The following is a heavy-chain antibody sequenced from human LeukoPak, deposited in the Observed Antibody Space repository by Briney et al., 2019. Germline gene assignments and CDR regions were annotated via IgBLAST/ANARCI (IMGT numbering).Heavy chain of an antibody. J-gene: IGHJ6*02. Sequence: GESLKISCKGSGYSFTSYWIGWVRQLPGKGLEWMGFFYPGDSDTRYSPSFQGQVTISADKSISTAYLQWSSLKASDTAMYYCARLERDCSGGSCYSMYYYGMDVWGQGTTVTVSS. D-gene: IGHD2-15*01. CDR3: ARLERDCSGGSCYSMYYYGMDV. CDR1: GYSFTSYW. CDR2: FYPGDSDT. V-gene: IGHV5-51*01.